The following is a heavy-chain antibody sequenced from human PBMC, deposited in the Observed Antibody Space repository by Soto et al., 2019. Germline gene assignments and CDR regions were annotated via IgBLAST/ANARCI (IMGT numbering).Heavy chain of an antibody. Sequence: SGPTLVNPTQTLTLTCTFSGFPLSTSGVGVGWIRQPPGKALEWLALIYWDDDKRYSPSLKSRLTITKDTSKNQVVLTMTNMDPVDTATYYCAHQSPSYSYGYRPLYNWFDPWGQGTLVTVSS. D-gene: IGHD5-18*01. V-gene: IGHV2-5*02. CDR2: IYWDDDK. J-gene: IGHJ5*02. CDR1: GFPLSTSGVG. CDR3: AHQSPSYSYGYRPLYNWFDP.